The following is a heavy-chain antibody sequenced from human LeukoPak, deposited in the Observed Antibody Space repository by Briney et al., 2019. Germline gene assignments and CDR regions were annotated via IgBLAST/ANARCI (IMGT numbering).Heavy chain of an antibody. D-gene: IGHD4-17*01. CDR3: ARDSYGEGIDY. V-gene: IGHV3-74*01. J-gene: IGHJ4*02. Sequence: PGGSLRLSCAASGFTFSSYWMHWVRQAPGKGLVWVSHINSDGSSTTYADSVKGRFTISRDNAKNTLYLQMNSLGAEDTAVYYCARDSYGEGIDYWGQGTLVTVSS. CDR2: INSDGSST. CDR1: GFTFSSYW.